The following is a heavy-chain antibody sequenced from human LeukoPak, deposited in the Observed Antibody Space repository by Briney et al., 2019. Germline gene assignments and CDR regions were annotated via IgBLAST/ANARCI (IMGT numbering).Heavy chain of an antibody. CDR2: ISYDGAKE. CDR3: ARDENDFWSGYPDY. D-gene: IGHD3-3*01. Sequence: GGSLRLSCTASGFTFNYYAMHWVRQAPGKGLESVAVISYDGAKEYHAGSVKGRFTISRDNSKNALYLQMNSLRGDDSAVYYCARDENDFWSGYPDYWGQGTLVTVSP. V-gene: IGHV3-30-3*01. CDR1: GFTFNYYA. J-gene: IGHJ4*02.